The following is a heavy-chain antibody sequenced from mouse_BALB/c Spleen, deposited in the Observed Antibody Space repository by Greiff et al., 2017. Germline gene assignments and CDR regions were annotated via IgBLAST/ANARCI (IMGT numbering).Heavy chain of an antibody. Sequence: EVQLVESGPGLVKPSQSLSLTCSVTGYSITSGYYWNWIRQFPGNKLEWMGYISYDGSNNYNPSLKNRISITRDTSKNQFFLKLNSVTTEDTATYYCARGSYDGYTGAYWGQGTLVTVSA. D-gene: IGHD2-3*01. CDR1: GYSITSGYY. CDR2: ISYDGSN. CDR3: ARGSYDGYTGAY. J-gene: IGHJ3*01. V-gene: IGHV3-6*02.